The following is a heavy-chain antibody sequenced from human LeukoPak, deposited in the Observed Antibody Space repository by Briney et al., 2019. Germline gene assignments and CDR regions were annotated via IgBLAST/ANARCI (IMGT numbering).Heavy chain of an antibody. CDR3: ATGGKLYDYVWGSYPYFDY. D-gene: IGHD3-16*02. Sequence: ASVKVSCKVSGYTLTELSMHWVRQAPGKGLEWMGGFDPEDGETIYAQKFQGRVTMTEDTSTDTAYMELSSLRSEDTAVYHCATGGKLYDYVWGSYPYFDYWGQGTLVTVSS. CDR2: FDPEDGET. V-gene: IGHV1-24*01. J-gene: IGHJ4*02. CDR1: GYTLTELS.